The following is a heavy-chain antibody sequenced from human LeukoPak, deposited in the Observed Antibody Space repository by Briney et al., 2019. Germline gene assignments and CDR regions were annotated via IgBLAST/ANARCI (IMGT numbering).Heavy chain of an antibody. J-gene: IGHJ4*02. D-gene: IGHD3-3*01. V-gene: IGHV4-39*01. CDR2: IYYSGST. Sequence: KTSETLSLTCTVPGGSISSSSYYWGWIRQPPGKGLEWIGSIYYSGSTYYNPSLKSRVTISVDTSKNQFSLKLSSVTAADTAVYYCARLTAIRFLEWLPHRYFDHWGQGTLVTVSS. CDR3: ARLTAIRFLEWLPHRYFDH. CDR1: GGSISSSSYY.